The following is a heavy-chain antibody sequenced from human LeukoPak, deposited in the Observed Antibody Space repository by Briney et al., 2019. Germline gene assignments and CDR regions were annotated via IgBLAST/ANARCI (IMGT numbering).Heavy chain of an antibody. J-gene: IGHJ6*03. V-gene: IGHV4-34*01. CDR3: ARSVLWAYYMDV. CDR1: GGSFSGYY. CDR2: INHSGST. Sequence: SGTLSLTCAVYGGSFSGYYWSWIRQPPGKGLEWIGEINHSGSTNYNPSLKSRVTISVDTSKNQFSLKLSSVTAADTAVYYCARSVLWAYYMDVWGKGTTVTVSS. D-gene: IGHD3-16*01.